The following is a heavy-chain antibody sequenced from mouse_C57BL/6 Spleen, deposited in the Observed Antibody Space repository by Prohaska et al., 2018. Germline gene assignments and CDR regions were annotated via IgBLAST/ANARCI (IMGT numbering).Heavy chain of an antibody. CDR2: ISYDGSN. V-gene: IGHV3-6*01. CDR1: GYSITSGYY. Sequence: DVQLQESGPGLVKPSQSLSLTCSVTGYSITSGYYWNWIRQFPGNKLEWMGYISYDGSNNYNPSLKNRISITRDTSKNQFFLKLNSVTTEDTATYYCASLYDGAMDYWGQGTSVTVSS. D-gene: IGHD2-3*01. CDR3: ASLYDGAMDY. J-gene: IGHJ4*01.